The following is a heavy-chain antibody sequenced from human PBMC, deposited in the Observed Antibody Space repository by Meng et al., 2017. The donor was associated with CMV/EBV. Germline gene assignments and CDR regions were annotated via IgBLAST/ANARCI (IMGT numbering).Heavy chain of an antibody. Sequence: YTFHTYGITWVRQAPGQGLEWMGWISVSTGDTNYAQNLQDRLILTTDTSTNTAHMELRSLRSDDTALYYCTKLGRVGSSPQYNWFDTWGQGTLVTVSS. CDR2: ISVSTGDT. J-gene: IGHJ5*02. CDR1: YTFHTYG. D-gene: IGHD3-16*01. CDR3: TKLGRVGSSPQYNWFDT. V-gene: IGHV1-18*01.